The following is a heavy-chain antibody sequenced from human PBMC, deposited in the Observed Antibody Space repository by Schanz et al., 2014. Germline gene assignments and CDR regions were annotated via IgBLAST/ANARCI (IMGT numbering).Heavy chain of an antibody. Sequence: QVQLAESGGGVVQPGRSLRLSCAASGFAFNNYGMHWVRQAPGKGLEWVAIIWYDGNNKKYADSVKGRFTISRDNFKNTLLLQMNSLRAEDTAAYYCARGGSSGYDFSIYYMDDWGKGTTVTVSS. D-gene: IGHD5-12*01. V-gene: IGHV3-33*01. J-gene: IGHJ6*03. CDR1: GFAFNNYG. CDR3: ARGGSSGYDFSIYYMDD. CDR2: IWYDGNNK.